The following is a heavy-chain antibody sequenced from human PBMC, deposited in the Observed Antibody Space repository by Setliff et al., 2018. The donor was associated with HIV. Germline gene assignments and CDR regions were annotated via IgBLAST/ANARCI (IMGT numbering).Heavy chain of an antibody. CDR2: ISGFNGNT. CDR1: GYFFNNYG. V-gene: IGHV1-18*01. CDR3: ARAGGFCNAATCLRGYDAFDI. Sequence: ASVKVSCKASGYFFNNYGIAWVRQAPGQGLEWMGWISGFNGNTNYAQILHGRVTVTTDTSTSTAYMELRSLRSDDTAVYYCARAGGFCNAATCLRGYDAFDIWGQGTTVTVSS. D-gene: IGHD2-15*01. J-gene: IGHJ3*02.